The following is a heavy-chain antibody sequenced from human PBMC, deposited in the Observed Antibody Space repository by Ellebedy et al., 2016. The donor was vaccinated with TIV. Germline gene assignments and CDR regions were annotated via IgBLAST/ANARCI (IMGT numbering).Heavy chain of an antibody. CDR2: FHYSGTT. V-gene: IGHV4-61*01. D-gene: IGHD6-25*01. CDR1: AGSASTGSFY. Sequence: MPSETLSLTCSVSAGSASTGSFYGSWNRQSPGKGLDGTGHFHYSGTTNYNPSLKSRLTMSVDTSKNQFSLKLRSVIAADTAVYYCASGRRAADFFDYWGQGTLVTVSS. CDR3: ASGRRAADFFDY. J-gene: IGHJ4*02.